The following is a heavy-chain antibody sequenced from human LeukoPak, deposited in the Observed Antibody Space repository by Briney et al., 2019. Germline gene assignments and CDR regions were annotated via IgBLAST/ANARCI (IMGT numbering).Heavy chain of an antibody. D-gene: IGHD5-18*01. CDR2: MNPNSGNT. Sequence: ASVKVSCEASGYTFTSYDINWVRQATGQGLEWMGWMNPNSGNTGYAQKFQGRVTMTRNTSISTAYMELSRLRAEDTAVYYCARGRAAMVDNWFDPWGQGTLVTVSS. CDR1: GYTFTSYD. J-gene: IGHJ5*02. CDR3: ARGRAAMVDNWFDP. V-gene: IGHV1-8*01.